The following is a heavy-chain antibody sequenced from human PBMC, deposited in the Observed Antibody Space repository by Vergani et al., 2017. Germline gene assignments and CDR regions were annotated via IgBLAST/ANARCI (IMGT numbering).Heavy chain of an antibody. D-gene: IGHD4-23*01. V-gene: IGHV3-49*04. CDR1: GFNFGEYG. CDR3: AVENYDYGSSRDFDY. J-gene: IGHJ4*02. CDR2: IRSKTNGATT. Sequence: EVQLVESGGDLVQPGRSLRLSCQTSGFNFGEYGVSWVRQAPGKGLEWIGFIRSKTNGATTEYAASVRGRFTISRDDSKDIAYLQMSSLKKEDTAVYRCAVENYDYGSSRDFDYWGQGTLVVVSS.